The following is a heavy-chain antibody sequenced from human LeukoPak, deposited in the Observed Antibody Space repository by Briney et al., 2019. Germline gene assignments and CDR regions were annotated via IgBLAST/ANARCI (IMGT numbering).Heavy chain of an antibody. CDR2: ISYDGSDK. CDR3: VKDFPAVAMNYYFDY. D-gene: IGHD6-19*01. J-gene: IGHJ4*02. Sequence: PGRALRLSYAASGFIFSSYVMHWVRQAPGKGLEWVAVISYDGSDKYYADSVKGRFTISRDNSKNTLYLQMNSLGAEDTAVYYCVKDFPAVAMNYYFDYWGQGTLVTVSS. CDR1: GFIFSSYV. V-gene: IGHV3-30*18.